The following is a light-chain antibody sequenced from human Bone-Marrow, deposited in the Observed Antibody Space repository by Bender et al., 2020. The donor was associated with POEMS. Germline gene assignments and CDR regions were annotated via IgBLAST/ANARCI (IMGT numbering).Light chain of an antibody. J-gene: IGLJ2*01. V-gene: IGLV2-23*01. CDR1: SSAVFRYNF. CDR3: CSYAGSDSLV. CDR2: EGN. Sequence: QSALTQPASVSGSPGQSVTISCTGTSSAVFRYNFVSWYQQHPGKAPKVMIYEGNKRPSGVSNRFSGSKSGNTASLTISGLQAEDEADYYCCSYAGSDSLVFGGGTKVTVL.